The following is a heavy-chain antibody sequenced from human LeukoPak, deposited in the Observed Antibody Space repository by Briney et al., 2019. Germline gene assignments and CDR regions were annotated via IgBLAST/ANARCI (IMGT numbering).Heavy chain of an antibody. V-gene: IGHV4-59*08. D-gene: IGHD1-26*01. CDR3: ARAVGAPYYYMDV. J-gene: IGHJ6*03. CDR1: GGSISSYY. Sequence: SETLSLTCTVSGGSISSYYWSWIRQPPGKGLEWIGYIYYSGSTYYNPSLKSRVTISVDTSKNQFSLKLSSVTAADTAVYYCARAVGAPYYYMDVWGKGTTVTVSS. CDR2: IYYSGST.